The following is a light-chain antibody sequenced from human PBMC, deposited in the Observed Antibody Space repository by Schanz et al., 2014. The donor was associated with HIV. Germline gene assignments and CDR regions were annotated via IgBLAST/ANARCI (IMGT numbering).Light chain of an antibody. J-gene: IGLJ1*01. CDR1: SGDVGAYNS. V-gene: IGLV2-14*03. Sequence: QSALTQPASVSGSPGQSITISCTGTSGDVGAYNSVSWWQQQHPGKAPKVLIHGVNNRPSGVSHRFSGSKSDITASLTISGLQAEDEGDYYCCSYSRVGTPHYVFGTGTKLTVL. CDR3: CSYSRVGTPHYV. CDR2: GVN.